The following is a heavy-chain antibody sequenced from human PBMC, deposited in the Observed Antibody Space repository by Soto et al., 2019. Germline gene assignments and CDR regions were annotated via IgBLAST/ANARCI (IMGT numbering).Heavy chain of an antibody. CDR3: ARGYSGYDWGIRGYYYGMDV. J-gene: IGHJ6*01. CDR1: GGSFRGYY. D-gene: IGHD5-12*01. Sequence: SETLSLPCAVYGGSFRGYYWRWIRQPPGKGLEWIGEINHSRSTNHSPSLKSGVTRSVDTSKNQFHLKLSSVTAADTAVYYCARGYSGYDWGIRGYYYGMDVWGQGTTVTVSS. V-gene: IGHV4-34*01. CDR2: INHSRST.